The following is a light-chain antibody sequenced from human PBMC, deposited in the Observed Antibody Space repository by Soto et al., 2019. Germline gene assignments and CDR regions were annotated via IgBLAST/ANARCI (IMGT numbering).Light chain of an antibody. CDR1: QGVGGW. V-gene: IGKV1-12*01. CDR2: ATS. CDR3: QQTHSLPLS. J-gene: IGKJ3*01. Sequence: DIQMTQSPSSLSASAGDRVTMTCRASQGVGGWLAWYQQKPGKVPKLLIYATSSLHSGVPSRFSGSGSGTDFTLSISSLQPEDFATYYCQQTHSLPLSFGPGTKVDIK.